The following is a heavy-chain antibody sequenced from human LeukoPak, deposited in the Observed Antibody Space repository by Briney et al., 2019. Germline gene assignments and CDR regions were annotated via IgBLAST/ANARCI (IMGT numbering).Heavy chain of an antibody. V-gene: IGHV4-59*01. CDR3: ARSYNTAAVGQYYYGMDV. J-gene: IGHJ6*02. CDR2: IYYSGSI. CDR1: GGSIRSYY. D-gene: IGHD6-13*01. Sequence: SETLSLTCTVSGGSIRSYYWSWIRQPPGKGLEWIGYIYYSGSISYNPSLKSRVTISVDTSKNQFSLKLSSVTAADTAVYYCARSYNTAAVGQYYYGMDVWGQGTTVTVSS.